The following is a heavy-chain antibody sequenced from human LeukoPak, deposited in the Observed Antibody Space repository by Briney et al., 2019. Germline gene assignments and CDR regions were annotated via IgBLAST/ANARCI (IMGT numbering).Heavy chain of an antibody. CDR3: AKDLGYSYGYSDY. V-gene: IGHV3-23*01. D-gene: IGHD5-18*01. CDR2: ISGSGGST. Sequence: AGGSLRLSCAASGFTFSSYAMSWVRQAPGKGLEWVSAISGSGGSTYYADSVKGRFTIFRDNSKNTLYLQMNSLRAEDTAVYYCAKDLGYSYGYSDYWGQGTLVTVSS. J-gene: IGHJ4*02. CDR1: GFTFSSYA.